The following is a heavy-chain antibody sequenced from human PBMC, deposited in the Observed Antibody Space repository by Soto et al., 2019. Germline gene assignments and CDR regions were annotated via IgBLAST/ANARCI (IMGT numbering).Heavy chain of an antibody. D-gene: IGHD4-17*01. CDR1: GGSISSSSYY. J-gene: IGHJ4*02. CDR3: ARDGYSDYSFDY. V-gene: IGHV4-39*02. CDR2: IYYSGST. Sequence: SETLSLTCTVSGGSISSSSYYWGWIRQPPGKGLEWIGSIYYSGSTYYNPSLKSRVTISVDTSKNQFSLRAEDMAVYYCARDGYSDYSFDYWGQGTLVTVSS.